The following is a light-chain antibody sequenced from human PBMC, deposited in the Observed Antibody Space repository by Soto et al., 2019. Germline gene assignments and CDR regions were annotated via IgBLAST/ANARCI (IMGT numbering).Light chain of an antibody. CDR2: NNN. Sequence: QSVLTQPPSASGTPGQRVTISCSGSSSNIGSNTVNWYQQLPGTAPKLLIYNNNQRPSVVPARFSGSKSGTSASLAISGLQSEDEADYYCAAWDDSLNGLVFGTGTKLTVL. CDR3: AAWDDSLNGLV. CDR1: SSNIGSNT. J-gene: IGLJ1*01. V-gene: IGLV1-44*01.